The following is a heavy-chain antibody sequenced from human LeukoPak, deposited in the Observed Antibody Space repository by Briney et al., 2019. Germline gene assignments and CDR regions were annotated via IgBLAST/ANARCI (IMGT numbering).Heavy chain of an antibody. CDR1: GFTFSSYG. V-gene: IGHV3-33*01. CDR3: ARDRGTQVAGTWISSYFDY. Sequence: GGSLRLSCAVSGFTFSSYGMNWVRQASGKGLEWVALIWSGGTTEFYADSVRGRFTISRDNSKNTLYLQMNSLRAEDTAVYTCARDRGTQVAGTWISSYFDYWGQGTLVTVSS. CDR2: IWSGGTTE. D-gene: IGHD6-19*01. J-gene: IGHJ4*02.